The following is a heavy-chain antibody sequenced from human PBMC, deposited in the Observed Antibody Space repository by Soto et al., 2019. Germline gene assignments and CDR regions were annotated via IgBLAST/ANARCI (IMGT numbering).Heavy chain of an antibody. D-gene: IGHD2-21*02. J-gene: IGHJ6*02. V-gene: IGHV1-69*01. CDR2: IIPIFGTA. Sequence: QVQLMQSGAEVKKPGSSVKVSCKASGGTFSSYAISWVRQAPGQGLEWMGGIIPIFGTANYAQKFQGRVTITADESTSTAYMELSSLRSEDTAVYYCARVRVTAASYYYYGMDVWGQGTTVTVSS. CDR1: GGTFSSYA. CDR3: ARVRVTAASYYYYGMDV.